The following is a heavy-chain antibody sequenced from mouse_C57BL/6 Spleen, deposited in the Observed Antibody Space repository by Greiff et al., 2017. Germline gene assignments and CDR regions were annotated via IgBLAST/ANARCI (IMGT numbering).Heavy chain of an antibody. V-gene: IGHV1-77*01. Sequence: QVHVKQSGAELVKPGASVKISCKASGYTFTDYYINWVKQRPGQGLEWIGKIGPGSGSTYYNEKFKGKATLTADKSSSTAYMQLSSLTSEDSAVYFCARGASYYGSSLYYAMDYWGQGTSVTVSS. D-gene: IGHD1-1*01. J-gene: IGHJ4*01. CDR1: GYTFTDYY. CDR3: ARGASYYGSSLYYAMDY. CDR2: IGPGSGST.